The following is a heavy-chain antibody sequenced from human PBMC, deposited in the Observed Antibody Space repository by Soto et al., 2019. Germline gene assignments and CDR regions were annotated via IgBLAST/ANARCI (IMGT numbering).Heavy chain of an antibody. CDR3: ARPIQYYFDTSAQSAWFDP. CDR2: IIPIFSTP. V-gene: IGHV1-69*13. Sequence: GASVKLSCKTCGGTFGSYAISWVRQAPGQGLEWMGGIIPIFSTPNYAQKFQGRVTITADESTSTAYMELSSLRSEDTAVYYCARPIQYYFDTSAQSAWFDPWGQGTLVTVSS. D-gene: IGHD3-22*01. J-gene: IGHJ5*02. CDR1: GGTFGSYA.